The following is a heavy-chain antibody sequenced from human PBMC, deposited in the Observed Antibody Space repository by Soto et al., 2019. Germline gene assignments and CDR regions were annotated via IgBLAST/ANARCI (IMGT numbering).Heavy chain of an antibody. CDR1: GGTFTNYT. CDR2: IIPMFGTT. J-gene: IGHJ4*02. V-gene: IGHV1-69*06. Sequence: QVQLVQSGAEVKKPGSSVKVSCKASGGTFTNYTISWVRQAPGQGLEWMGGIIPMFGTTNHAQKFQGRVTINANKSTTTAHMELSSLRSEDTAVYYCEIGIGLRYFDWPFEYWGQGTLVTVSS. CDR3: EIGIGLRYFDWPFEY. D-gene: IGHD3-9*01.